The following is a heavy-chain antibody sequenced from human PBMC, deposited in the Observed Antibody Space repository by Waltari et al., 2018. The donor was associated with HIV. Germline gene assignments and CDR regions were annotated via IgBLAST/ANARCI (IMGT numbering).Heavy chain of an antibody. D-gene: IGHD3-22*01. V-gene: IGHV4-4*02. Sequence: VQLQESGPGLVKPSGTLSLTCGVAGGSMSSSQRWTLVHPPTGVGREWIGDIFYTGSTNYKSSLKSRVSISVDKSKHEFSLKLNSVTAADTAVYFCARGAYYYERSGSPCAFDIWGQGTMVIVSS. CDR2: IFYTGST. J-gene: IGHJ3*02. CDR1: GGSMSSSQR. CDR3: ARGAYYYERSGSPCAFDI.